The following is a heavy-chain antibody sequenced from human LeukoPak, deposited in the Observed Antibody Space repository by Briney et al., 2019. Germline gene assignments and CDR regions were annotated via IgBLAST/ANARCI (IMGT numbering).Heavy chain of an antibody. D-gene: IGHD3-9*01. CDR1: GYSFSTYA. V-gene: IGHV1-3*01. Sequence: ASVKVSCKASGYSFSTYAIQWVRQAPGQGLEWMGWINAGNGNTKYSQKFQGRVTISRDTSASTVYMELSSLRSEDTAVYYCAREHDTLTGMSFDYWGQGTLVTVSS. J-gene: IGHJ4*02. CDR3: AREHDTLTGMSFDY. CDR2: INAGNGNT.